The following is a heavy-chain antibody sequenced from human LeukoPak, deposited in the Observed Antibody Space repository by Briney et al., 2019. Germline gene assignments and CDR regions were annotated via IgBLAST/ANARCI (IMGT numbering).Heavy chain of an antibody. CDR2: ISGSGGST. J-gene: IGHJ5*02. CDR3: AKFAAGENANWFDP. D-gene: IGHD6-13*01. CDR1: GFTVSSNY. Sequence: GGSLRLSCAASGFTVSSNYMSWVRQAPGKGLEWVSAISGSGGSTYYADSVKGRFTISRDNSKNTLYLQMNSLRAEDTAVYYCAKFAAGENANWFDPWGQGTLVTVSS. V-gene: IGHV3-23*01.